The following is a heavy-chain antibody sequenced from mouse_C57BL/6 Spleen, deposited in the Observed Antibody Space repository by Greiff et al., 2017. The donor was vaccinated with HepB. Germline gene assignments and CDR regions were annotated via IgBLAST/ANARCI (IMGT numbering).Heavy chain of an antibody. J-gene: IGHJ4*01. D-gene: IGHD1-1*01. CDR2: INPNNGGT. V-gene: IGHV1-26*01. Sequence: EVQLQQSGPELVKPGASVKISCKASGYTFTDYYMNWVKQSHGKSLEWIGDINPNNGGTSYNQKFKGKATLTVDKSSSTAYMELRRLTSEDSAVYCCARSDYYGRSPHYYAMDYWGQGTSVTVSS. CDR1: GYTFTDYY. CDR3: ARSDYYGRSPHYYAMDY.